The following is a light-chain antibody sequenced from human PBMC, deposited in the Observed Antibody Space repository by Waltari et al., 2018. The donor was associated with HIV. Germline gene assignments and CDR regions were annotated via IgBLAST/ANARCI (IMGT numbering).Light chain of an antibody. Sequence: QSALTQPPSASGSLGQSVTISCSGTRTDVGHYNYVSWYQQHPGKDPKLIIYEVTDRPSGVPDRFSGSKSGNTASLTVPGLQAEDEGDYYCSSYSGIIYVVVFGGGTKLTVL. CDR1: RTDVGHYNY. V-gene: IGLV2-8*01. CDR3: SSYSGIIYVVV. J-gene: IGLJ3*02. CDR2: EVT.